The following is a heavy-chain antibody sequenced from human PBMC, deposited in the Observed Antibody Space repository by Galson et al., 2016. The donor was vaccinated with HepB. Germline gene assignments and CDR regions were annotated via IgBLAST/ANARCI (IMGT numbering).Heavy chain of an antibody. CDR2: ISSRSKHM. J-gene: IGHJ3*02. Sequence: SLRLSCAASGFSFNTYTMNWVRQAPGKGLERVSSISSRSKHMYYADSLKGRFTISRDNTKNSLFLLMNSLRAEDTAVYYCARNLNVITSGGVIVTDAFDIWGQGTMVTVSS. D-gene: IGHD3-16*02. V-gene: IGHV3-21*01. CDR1: GFSFNTYT. CDR3: ARNLNVITSGGVIVTDAFDI.